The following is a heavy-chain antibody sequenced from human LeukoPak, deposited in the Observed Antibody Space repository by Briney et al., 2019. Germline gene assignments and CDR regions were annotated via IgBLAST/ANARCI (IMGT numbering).Heavy chain of an antibody. V-gene: IGHV4-59*08. Sequence: PSETLSLTCTVSGGSISSYYWSWIRQPPGKGLEWIGYIYHSGSTNYNPSLKSRVTISVDTSKNQFSLKLSSVTAADTAVYYCARRFVHYDSRGGDAFDIWGQGTMVTVSS. D-gene: IGHD3-22*01. CDR2: IYHSGST. J-gene: IGHJ3*02. CDR3: ARRFVHYDSRGGDAFDI. CDR1: GGSISSYY.